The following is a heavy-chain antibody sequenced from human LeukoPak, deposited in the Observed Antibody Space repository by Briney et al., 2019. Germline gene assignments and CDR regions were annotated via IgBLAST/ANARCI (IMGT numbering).Heavy chain of an antibody. D-gene: IGHD6-13*01. J-gene: IGHJ3*02. CDR2: ISAYNGNT. CDR3: ARSSRRGSGGSSGYSSSWYAFDI. CDR1: GYTFTSYG. V-gene: IGHV1-18*01. Sequence: ASVKVSCKASGYTFTSYGISWVRQAPGQGLEWMGWISAYNGNTNYAQKLQGRVTMTTDTSTSTAYMELRSLRSEDTAVYYCARSSRRGSGGSSGYSSSWYAFDIWGQGTMVTVSS.